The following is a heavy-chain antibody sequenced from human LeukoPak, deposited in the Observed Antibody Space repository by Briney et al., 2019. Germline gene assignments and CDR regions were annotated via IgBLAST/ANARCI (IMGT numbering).Heavy chain of an antibody. CDR2: MNPNRGNT. D-gene: IGHD1-26*01. J-gene: IGHJ5*02. V-gene: IGHV1-8*01. Sequence: GSVKVSCKASGYTFTSYDINWVRQATGQGLEGMGWMNPNRGNTGYAQKVQGRVSITRNTSISTAYMELSSLRSEDTAVYYCARFRMEGATTGPYNWFDPWGQGTLVTVSS. CDR3: ARFRMEGATTGPYNWFDP. CDR1: GYTFTSYD.